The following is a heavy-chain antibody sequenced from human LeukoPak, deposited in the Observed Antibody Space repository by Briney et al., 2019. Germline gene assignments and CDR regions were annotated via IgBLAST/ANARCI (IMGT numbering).Heavy chain of an antibody. V-gene: IGHV1-69*04. D-gene: IGHD2-2*01. Sequence: GASVKVSCKASGGTFSSYTISWVRQAPGQGLEWMGRIIPILGIANYAQKYQGRVTITADKSTSTTYMELSSLRSEDTAVYYCAREVQVVPAATHYYYYYMDAWGKGTTVTVSS. CDR2: IIPILGIA. CDR1: GGTFSSYT. J-gene: IGHJ6*03. CDR3: AREVQVVPAATHYYYYYMDA.